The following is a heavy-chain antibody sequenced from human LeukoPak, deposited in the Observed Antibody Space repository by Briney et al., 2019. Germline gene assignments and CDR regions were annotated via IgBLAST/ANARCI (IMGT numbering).Heavy chain of an antibody. CDR1: GGSVSSYY. Sequence: KPSETLSLTCTVSGGSVSSYYWSWVRQPPGKGLEWMGYIHNSGSTYYNPSLKSRVTISVDRSKHQFSLKLSSVTAADTAVYYCARNYSYGLDYWGQGTLVTVSS. D-gene: IGHD5-18*01. CDR2: IHNSGST. J-gene: IGHJ4*02. V-gene: IGHV4-4*09. CDR3: ARNYSYGLDY.